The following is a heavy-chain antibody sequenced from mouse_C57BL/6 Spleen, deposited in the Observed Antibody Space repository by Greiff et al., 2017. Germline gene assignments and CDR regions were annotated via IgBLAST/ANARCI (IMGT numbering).Heavy chain of an antibody. CDR3: ARGGFWYCGSSYAMDY. CDR2: ILPGSGST. CDR1: GYTFTGYW. D-gene: IGHD1-1*01. V-gene: IGHV1-9*01. Sequence: VQLQQSGAELMKPGASVKLSCKATGYTFTGYWIEWVKQRPGHGLEWIGEILPGSGSTNYNEKFKGKATFTADTSSNTAYMQLSSLTTEDSAIYYCARGGFWYCGSSYAMDYWGQGTSVTVSS. J-gene: IGHJ4*01.